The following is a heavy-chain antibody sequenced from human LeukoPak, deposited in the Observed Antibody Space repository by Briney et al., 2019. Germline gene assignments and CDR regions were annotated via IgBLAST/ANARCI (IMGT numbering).Heavy chain of an antibody. CDR2: ITTGRGET. D-gene: IGHD6-19*01. V-gene: IGHV1-3*03. CDR3: VRGGKQWRGGNYFDS. J-gene: IGHJ4*02. CDR1: GYTFTDYA. Sequence: ASVKVSCKASGYTFTDYALHWVRQAPGQSLEWMGWITTGRGETRYSQEFQRRITFTRDTSASTVYMDLSDLRSEDTAVYYCVRGGKQWRGGNYFDSWGQGTLVAVSS.